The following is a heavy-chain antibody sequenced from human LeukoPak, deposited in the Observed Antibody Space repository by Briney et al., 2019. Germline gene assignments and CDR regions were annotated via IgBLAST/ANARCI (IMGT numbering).Heavy chain of an antibody. Sequence: ASVKVSCKASGYTFTSYYMHWVRQAPGQGLEWMGIINPSGGSTSYAQKFQGRVTMTEDTSTDTAYMELSSLRSEDTAVYYCATGLFWDTAMVLYHPPDYWGQGTLVTVSS. CDR3: ATGLFWDTAMVLYHPPDY. CDR1: GYTFTSYY. J-gene: IGHJ4*02. D-gene: IGHD5-18*01. CDR2: INPSGGST. V-gene: IGHV1-46*01.